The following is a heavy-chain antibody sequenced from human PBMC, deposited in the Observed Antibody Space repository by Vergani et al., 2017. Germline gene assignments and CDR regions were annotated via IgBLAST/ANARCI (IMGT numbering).Heavy chain of an antibody. CDR1: RYPFSRYG. CDR3: AKGLGITLTAVWGGLDS. D-gene: IGHD3-16*01. V-gene: IGHV1-18*01. J-gene: IGHJ4*02. Sequence: QAQLVQSGAEVKKPGASVRVSCKASRYPFSRYGISWVRQAPGQGLEWMGWISAYSGETRYARSLQGRVTMTTDASTNTAYMSLRSLRSDDTATYFCAKGLGITLTAVWGGLDSWGPGTVVLVSS. CDR2: ISAYSGET.